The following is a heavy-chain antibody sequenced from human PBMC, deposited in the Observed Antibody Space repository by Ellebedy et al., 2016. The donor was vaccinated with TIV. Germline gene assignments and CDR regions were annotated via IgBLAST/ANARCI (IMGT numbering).Heavy chain of an antibody. CDR2: IIPIFGTA. CDR3: ARDYGRSYWYFDL. D-gene: IGHD4-23*01. CDR1: GGTFSSYA. Sequence: SVKVSXKASGGTFSSYAISWVRQAPGQGLEWMGGIIPIFGTANYAQKFQGRVTITADKSTSTAYMELSSLRSEDTAVYYCARDYGRSYWYFDLWGRGTLVTVSS. V-gene: IGHV1-69*06. J-gene: IGHJ2*01.